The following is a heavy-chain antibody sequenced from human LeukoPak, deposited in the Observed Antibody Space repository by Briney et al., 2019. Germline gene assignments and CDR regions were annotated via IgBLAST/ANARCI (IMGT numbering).Heavy chain of an antibody. Sequence: SVNVSCLASGGTLSSYASSWVGPAPGQGLEWMGRIIPILGRANYAQKLRGRVTTTADKSTSTAYMELSSLRSEDTAVYYCASPGGEMSTPDQPPSTDYWGQGTLVTVSS. V-gene: IGHV1-69*04. CDR3: ASPGGEMSTPDQPPSTDY. J-gene: IGHJ4*02. CDR2: IIPILGRA. CDR1: GGTLSSYA. D-gene: IGHD5-24*01.